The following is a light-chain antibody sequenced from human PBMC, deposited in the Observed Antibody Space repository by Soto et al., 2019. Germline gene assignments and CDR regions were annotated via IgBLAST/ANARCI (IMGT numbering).Light chain of an antibody. J-gene: IGLJ2*01. Sequence: QSALTQPASVSGSPGQSITISCTGTSSDVGGYNYVSWHQQHPGKAPKLMIYDVSNRPSGVSNRFSGSKSGNTASLTISGLQAEDEADYYCSSYTISSTVVFGGGTKVTVL. CDR3: SSYTISSTVV. CDR1: SSDVGGYNY. CDR2: DVS. V-gene: IGLV2-14*01.